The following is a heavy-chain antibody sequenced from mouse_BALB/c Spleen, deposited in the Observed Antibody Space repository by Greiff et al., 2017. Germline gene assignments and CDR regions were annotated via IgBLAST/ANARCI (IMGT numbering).Heavy chain of an antibody. CDR1: GYTFTSYW. J-gene: IGHJ4*01. V-gene: IGHV1S81*02. Sequence: VKLQQPGAELVKPGASVKLSCKASGYTFTSYWMHWVKQRPGQGLEWIGEINPSNGRTNYNEKFKSKATLTVDKSSSTAYMQLSSLTSEDSAVYYCARGGGRGMDYWGQGTSVTVSS. CDR2: INPSNGRT. CDR3: ARGGGRGMDY.